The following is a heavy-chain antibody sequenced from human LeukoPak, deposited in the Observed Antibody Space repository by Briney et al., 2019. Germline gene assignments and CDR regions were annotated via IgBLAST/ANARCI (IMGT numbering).Heavy chain of an antibody. D-gene: IGHD6-13*01. CDR1: GFTFSSYG. V-gene: IGHV3-23*01. CDR2: ISGSGGST. CDR3: AKDRRIAAAGTPVY. J-gene: IGHJ4*02. Sequence: GGSLRLSCAASGFTFSSYGMHWVRQAPGKGLEWVSAISGSGGSTYYADSVKGRFTISRDNSKNTLYLQMNSLRAEDTAVYYCAKDRRIAAAGTPVYWGQGTLVTVSS.